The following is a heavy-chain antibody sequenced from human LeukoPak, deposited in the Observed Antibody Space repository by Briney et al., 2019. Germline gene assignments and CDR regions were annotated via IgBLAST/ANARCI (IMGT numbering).Heavy chain of an antibody. V-gene: IGHV3-48*01. CDR2: ISSSSSTI. Sequence: GGSLSLSCAASGFTFSSYSMNWVRQAPGEGLEWVSYISSSSSTIYYADSVKGRFTISRDNAKNSLYLQMNSLRAEDTAVYYCARQTTRYKDVWGKGTTVTVSS. CDR1: GFTFSSYS. J-gene: IGHJ6*03. CDR3: ARQTTRYKDV. D-gene: IGHD4-17*01.